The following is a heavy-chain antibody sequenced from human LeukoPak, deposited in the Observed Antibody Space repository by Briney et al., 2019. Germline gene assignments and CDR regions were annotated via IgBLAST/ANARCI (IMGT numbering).Heavy chain of an antibody. D-gene: IGHD3-3*01. V-gene: IGHV1-8*01. CDR3: ARGQQITIFGVVILVGWFDP. J-gene: IGHJ5*02. CDR1: GYTFTSYD. Sequence: ASVKVSCKASGYTFTSYDINWVRQATGQGPEWMGWMNPNSGNTGYAQKFQGRVTITRNTSISTAYMELSSLRSEDTAVYYCARGQQITIFGVVILVGWFDPWGQGTLVTVSS. CDR2: MNPNSGNT.